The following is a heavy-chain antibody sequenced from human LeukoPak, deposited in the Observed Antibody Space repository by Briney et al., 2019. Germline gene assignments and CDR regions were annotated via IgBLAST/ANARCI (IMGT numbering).Heavy chain of an antibody. CDR3: ASDFRNSGSYRYDAFDI. D-gene: IGHD1-26*01. CDR1: GHTFTCYY. Sequence: ASVKVSCKASGHTFTCYYMHWVRQAPGQGLDWMGWINPNSGGTNYAQKFQGRVTVTRDTSISTAYMELSRLRSDDTAVYYCASDFRNSGSYRYDAFDIWGQGTMVTVSS. CDR2: INPNSGGT. V-gene: IGHV1-2*02. J-gene: IGHJ3*02.